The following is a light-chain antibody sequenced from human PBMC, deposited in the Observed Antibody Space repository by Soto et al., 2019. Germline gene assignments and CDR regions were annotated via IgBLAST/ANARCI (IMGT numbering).Light chain of an antibody. CDR2: DVY. CDR1: SSDVGGYNY. V-gene: IGLV2-14*01. CDR3: SSYTSSNTLV. J-gene: IGLJ1*01. Sequence: QSALAQPASVSGSPGQSITISCTGTSSDVGGYNYVSWYQQHPGKAPKLMIYDVYHRPSGVSNRFSASKSGNTASLTISGLQAEDEADYYCSSYTSSNTLVFGXGTKVTVL.